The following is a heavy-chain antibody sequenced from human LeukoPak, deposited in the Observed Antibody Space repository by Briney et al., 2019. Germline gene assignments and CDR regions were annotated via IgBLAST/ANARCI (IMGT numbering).Heavy chain of an antibody. CDR3: ASPSYGEYPGYYYGMDV. Sequence: GGSLRLSCAASGFTFSSYAMSWVRQAPGKGLEWVSAISGSGGSTYYADSVKGRFTISRDNSKNTLYLQMNSLRAEDTAVYYCASPSYGEYPGYYYGMDVWGQGTTVTVSS. V-gene: IGHV3-23*01. CDR1: GFTFSSYA. J-gene: IGHJ6*02. D-gene: IGHD4-17*01. CDR2: ISGSGGST.